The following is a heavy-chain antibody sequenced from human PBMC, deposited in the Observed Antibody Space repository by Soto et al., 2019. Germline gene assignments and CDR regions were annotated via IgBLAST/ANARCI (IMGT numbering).Heavy chain of an antibody. CDR3: GRHVSAPPSGYYYYYGMDV. J-gene: IGHJ6*02. CDR1: GGSISSSSYY. CDR2: IYYYTGST. Sequence: PSETLSLTCTVSGGSISSSSYYWDWIRQPPGKGLEWIGSIYYYTGSTYYDPSLKSRVTISVDTSKNQFSLKLTSVTAADTAVYYCGRHVSAPPSGYYYYYGMDVWGQGTTVTVSS. D-gene: IGHD1-26*01. V-gene: IGHV4-39*01.